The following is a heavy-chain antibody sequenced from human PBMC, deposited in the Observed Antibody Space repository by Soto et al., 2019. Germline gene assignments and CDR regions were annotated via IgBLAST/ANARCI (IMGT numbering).Heavy chain of an antibody. J-gene: IGHJ4*02. V-gene: IGHV4-59*01. CDR1: GGSISSYY. CDR3: ARAGGATMIAHRPFDY. Sequence: SETLSLTCTVSGGSISSYYWSWIRQPPGKGLEWIGYIYYSGSTNYNPSLKSRVTISVDTSKNQFSLKLSSVTAADTAVYYCARAGGATMIAHRPFDYWGQGTLVTVSS. CDR2: IYYSGST. D-gene: IGHD1-26*01.